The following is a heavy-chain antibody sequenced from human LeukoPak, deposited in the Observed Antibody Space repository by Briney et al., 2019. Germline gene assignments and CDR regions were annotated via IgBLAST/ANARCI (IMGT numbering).Heavy chain of an antibody. CDR2: IKQDGSEK. V-gene: IGHV3-7*01. D-gene: IGHD1-14*01. Sequence: GASLRLSCAASGFTFTSYWMNWVRQPPGVGLGWVANIKQDGSEKYYVDSVKGRFTISRDNAKNSLYLQMNSLRAEDTAVYYCARDPDRDGVDYWGQGTLVTVSS. CDR3: ARDPDRDGVDY. J-gene: IGHJ4*02. CDR1: GFTFTSYW.